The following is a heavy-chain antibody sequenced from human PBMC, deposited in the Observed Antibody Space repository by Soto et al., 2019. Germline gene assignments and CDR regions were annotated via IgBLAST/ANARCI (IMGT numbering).Heavy chain of an antibody. D-gene: IGHD3-3*01. CDR3: ARDNITIFGVDYYYYGMDV. J-gene: IGHJ6*02. V-gene: IGHV4-30-4*01. Sequence: SETLSLTCTVSGGSISSGDYYWSWIRQPPGNGLEWIGYIYYIGSTYYNPPLKSRVTISVDTSKNQFSLKLSSVTAADTAVYYCARDNITIFGVDYYYYGMDVWGQGTTVTV. CDR2: IYYIGST. CDR1: GGSISSGDYY.